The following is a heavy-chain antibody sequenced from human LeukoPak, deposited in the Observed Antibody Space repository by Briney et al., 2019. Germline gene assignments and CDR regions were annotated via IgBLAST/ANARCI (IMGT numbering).Heavy chain of an antibody. CDR2: ISWNSGSI. Sequence: GRSLRLSCEASGFTFDDYAMHWVRQAPGKGLEWVSGISWNSGSIGYADSVKGRFTISRDNAKNSLYLQMNSLRAEDTALYYCAKDTDYGGTDGMDVWGQGTTVTVSS. CDR1: GFTFDDYA. D-gene: IGHD4-23*01. V-gene: IGHV3-9*01. J-gene: IGHJ6*02. CDR3: AKDTDYGGTDGMDV.